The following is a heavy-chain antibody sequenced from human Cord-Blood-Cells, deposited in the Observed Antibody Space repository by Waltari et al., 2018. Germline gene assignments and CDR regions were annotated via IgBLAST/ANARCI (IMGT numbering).Heavy chain of an antibody. CDR2: INPSGGST. Sequence: VQLVQSGAEVKKPGASVKVSCKASGYTFTSSYMHCVRQAPGHGLEWMGIINPSGGSTSYAQKFQGRVTMTRDTSTSTVYMELSSLRSEDTAVYYCAATANNYDILTGYYRLDYWGQGTLVTVSS. D-gene: IGHD3-9*01. CDR1: GYTFTSSY. CDR3: AATANNYDILTGYYRLDY. V-gene: IGHV1-46*01. J-gene: IGHJ4*02.